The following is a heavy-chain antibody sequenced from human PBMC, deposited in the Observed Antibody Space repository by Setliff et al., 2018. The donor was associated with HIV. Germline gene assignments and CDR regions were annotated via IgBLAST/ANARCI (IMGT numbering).Heavy chain of an antibody. CDR2: IYNSGYT. D-gene: IGHD5-12*01. V-gene: IGHV4-59*01. J-gene: IGHJ6*02. Sequence: SETLSLTCKVSGAPISSYYWNWIRQPPGKGLEWIGYIYNSGYTNYKPFLKSRVTISLDTSKNQFSLNLRSVTAADTAVYYCARGDGYRGNDAYYDSGMDVWGQGITVTVSS. CDR3: ARGDGYRGNDAYYDSGMDV. CDR1: GAPISSYY.